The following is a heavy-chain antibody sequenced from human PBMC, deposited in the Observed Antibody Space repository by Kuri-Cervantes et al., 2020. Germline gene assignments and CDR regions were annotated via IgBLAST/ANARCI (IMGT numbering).Heavy chain of an antibody. CDR1: GFTFSSYW. V-gene: IGHV3-7*01. CDR3: ARDTGGALAFYGDGIDY. Sequence: GGSLRLSCAASGFTFSSYWMSWVRQAPGKGLEWVANIKQDGSEKYYVDSVKGRFIISRDNAKNSLYLQMNSLRAEDTAVYYCARDTGGALAFYGDGIDYWGQGTLVTVSS. D-gene: IGHD4-17*01. J-gene: IGHJ4*02. CDR2: IKQDGSEK.